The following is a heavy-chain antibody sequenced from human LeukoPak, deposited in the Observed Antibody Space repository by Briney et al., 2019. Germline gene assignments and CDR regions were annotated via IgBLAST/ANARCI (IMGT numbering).Heavy chain of an antibody. D-gene: IGHD3-3*01. CDR2: ISYDGSNK. CDR1: GFTFSSYA. V-gene: IGHV3-30-3*01. CDR3: ARAGYDFWSGHYYYYGMDV. J-gene: IGHJ6*02. Sequence: GGSLRLSCAAPGFTFSSYAMHWVRQAPGKGLEWVAVISYDGSNKYYADSVKGRFSISRDNSKNTLYLQMNSLRAEDTAVYYCARAGYDFWSGHYYYYGMDVWGQGTTVTVSS.